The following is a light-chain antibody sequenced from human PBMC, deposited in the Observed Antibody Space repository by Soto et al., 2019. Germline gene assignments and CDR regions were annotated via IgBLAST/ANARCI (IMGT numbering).Light chain of an antibody. V-gene: IGLV2-14*01. J-gene: IGLJ1*01. CDR3: SSYTSSSPRNYV. Sequence: QSALTQPASVSGSPGQSITISCTGTSSDVGGYNYVSWYQQHPGKAPKLIIYDVSNRPSGVSNRFSGSKSGNTASLTISGLQAEDEADYYCSSYTSSSPRNYVFGTGTKVTVL. CDR2: DVS. CDR1: SSDVGGYNY.